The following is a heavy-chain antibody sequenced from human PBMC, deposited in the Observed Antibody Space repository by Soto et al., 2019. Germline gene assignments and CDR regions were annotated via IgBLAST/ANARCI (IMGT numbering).Heavy chain of an antibody. Sequence: QVQLVESGGGVVQPGRSLRLSCAASGFIFNGYGLHWVRQAPGKGLEWVAMISYDGSSKYYADSVTGRFTISRDNSKNTMYLQMNSLRPEDTAVYYCTREGNRYKYYFDYWGQGTLVTVSS. V-gene: IGHV3-30-3*01. CDR2: ISYDGSSK. CDR3: TREGNRYKYYFDY. CDR1: GFIFNGYG. J-gene: IGHJ4*02. D-gene: IGHD1-1*01.